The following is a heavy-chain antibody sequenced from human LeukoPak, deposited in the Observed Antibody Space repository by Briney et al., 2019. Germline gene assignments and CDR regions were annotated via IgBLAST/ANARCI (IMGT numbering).Heavy chain of an antibody. CDR2: IYYSGSS. CDR1: GVSISGYY. J-gene: IGHJ2*01. CDR3: ARDCPMVRGLIGYFDL. Sequence: PSETLSLTCTVSGVSISGYYWSWIRQPPGKGLEWIGYIYYSGSSNYNPSLKSRVTISVDTSKNQFALNLTSVTAADTAEYYCARDCPMVRGLIGYFDLWGRGTLVTVSS. V-gene: IGHV4-59*01. D-gene: IGHD3-10*01.